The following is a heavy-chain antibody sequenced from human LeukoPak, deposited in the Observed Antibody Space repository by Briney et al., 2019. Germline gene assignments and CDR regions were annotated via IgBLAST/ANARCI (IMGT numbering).Heavy chain of an antibody. V-gene: IGHV3-15*01. J-gene: IGHJ4*02. D-gene: IGHD2-2*01. Sequence: PGGSLRLSCTASGFTFSTAWMNWVRQAPGKGLEWVGRIKSKNDGGTTDYAAPVKGRFTISRDDLKNTLYLQMDSLKTEDTAVYYCTTDPPIYMPQVDYWGQGTLVTVSS. CDR1: GFTFSTAW. CDR3: TTDPPIYMPQVDY. CDR2: IKSKNDGGTT.